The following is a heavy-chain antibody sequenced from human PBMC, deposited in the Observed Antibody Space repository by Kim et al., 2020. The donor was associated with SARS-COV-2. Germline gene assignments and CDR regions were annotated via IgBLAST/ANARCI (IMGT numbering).Heavy chain of an antibody. CDR2: ISSSSGTI. D-gene: IGHD5-12*01. J-gene: IGHJ4*02. V-gene: IGHV3-48*02. CDR1: GFTFSTYS. Sequence: GGSLRLSCAASGFTFSTYSMNWVRQAPGKGLEWVSYISSSSGTIYYADSVKGRFIISRDNAKNSLYLQMNSLRDEDTAVYYCARTSGVAWEYFDHWGQGTLVTVSS. CDR3: ARTSGVAWEYFDH.